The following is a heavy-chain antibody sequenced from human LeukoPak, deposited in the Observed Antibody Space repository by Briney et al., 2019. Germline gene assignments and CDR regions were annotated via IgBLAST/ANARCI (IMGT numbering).Heavy chain of an antibody. CDR1: GYTLTELS. J-gene: IGHJ6*02. D-gene: IGHD1-7*01. V-gene: IGHV1-24*01. CDR3: ATELGITGTTGYYYYGMDV. Sequence: ASVKVSCKVSGYTLTELSMHWARQAPGKGLEWMGGFDPEDGETIYAQKFQGRVTMTEDTSTDTAYMELSSLRSEDTAVYYCATELGITGTTGYYYYGMDVWGQGTTVTVSS. CDR2: FDPEDGET.